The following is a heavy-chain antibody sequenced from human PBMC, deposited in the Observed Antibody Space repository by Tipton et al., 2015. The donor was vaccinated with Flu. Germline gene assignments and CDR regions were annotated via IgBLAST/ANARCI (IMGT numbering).Heavy chain of an antibody. J-gene: IGHJ6*03. CDR3: ARAVSTVPDYYYYYMDV. Sequence: SLRLSCAASGFTFSDYYMSWIRQAPGKGLEWVSYISSSSSYTNYADSVKGRFTISRDNAKNSLYLQMNSLRAEDTAVYYCARAVSTVPDYYYYYMDVWGKGTTVTVSS. D-gene: IGHD4-11*01. CDR2: ISSSSSYT. CDR1: GFTFSDYY. V-gene: IGHV3-11*06.